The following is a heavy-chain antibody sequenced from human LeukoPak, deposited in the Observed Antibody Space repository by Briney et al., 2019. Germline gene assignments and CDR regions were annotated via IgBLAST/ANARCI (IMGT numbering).Heavy chain of an antibody. CDR1: GFTFSSYG. CDR2: ISYDGSNK. Sequence: PGRSLRLSCAASGFTFSSYGMHWVRQAPGKGLEWVAVISYDGSNKYYADSVKGRFTISRDNSKNTLYLQMNSLRAEDTAVYYCAKDEWLRLSCYFDYWGQGTLVTVSS. J-gene: IGHJ4*02. D-gene: IGHD5-12*01. V-gene: IGHV3-30*18. CDR3: AKDEWLRLSCYFDY.